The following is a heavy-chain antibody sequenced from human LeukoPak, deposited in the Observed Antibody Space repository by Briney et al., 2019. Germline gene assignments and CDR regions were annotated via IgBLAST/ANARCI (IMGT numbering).Heavy chain of an antibody. CDR2: IYYSGST. J-gene: IGHJ4*02. D-gene: IGHD6-13*01. Sequence: SETLSLTCTVSGGSISSSSYYWGWIRQPPGKGLEWIGSIYYSGSTYYNPSLKSRVTISVDTSKNQFSLKLSSVTAADTAVYYCAREEAAGTGGYFDYWGQGTLVTVSS. CDR3: AREEAAGTGGYFDY. V-gene: IGHV4-39*02. CDR1: GGSISSSSYY.